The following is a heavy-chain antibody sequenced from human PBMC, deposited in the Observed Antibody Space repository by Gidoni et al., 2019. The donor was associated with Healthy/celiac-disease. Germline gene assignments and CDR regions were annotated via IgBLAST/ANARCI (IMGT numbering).Heavy chain of an antibody. V-gene: IGHV3-23*01. Sequence: EVQLLESGGGLVQPGGSLRLSCAASGFTFSSYAMSWVRQAPGKGLEWVSAIRGSGGSTYYADSVKGRFTISRDNSKNTLYLQMNSLRAEDTAVYYCAKDGVGGWELREYYFDYWGQGTLVTVSS. CDR2: IRGSGGST. J-gene: IGHJ4*02. D-gene: IGHD1-26*01. CDR3: AKDGVGGWELREYYFDY. CDR1: GFTFSSYA.